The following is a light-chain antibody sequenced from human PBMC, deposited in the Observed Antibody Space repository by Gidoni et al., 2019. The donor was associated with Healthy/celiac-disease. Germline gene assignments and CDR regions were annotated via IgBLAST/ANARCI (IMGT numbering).Light chain of an antibody. CDR3: QVWDSSSDLVV. Sequence: SYVRTQLPSVYVAPGKTARITCGVNNIGSKSVHWYQQKPGQAPVLVVYDDSDRPSGIPERFSGSNSGNTATLTISRVEAGDEADYYCQVWDSSSDLVVFGGGTKLTVL. J-gene: IGLJ2*01. V-gene: IGLV3-21*03. CDR2: DDS. CDR1: NIGSKS.